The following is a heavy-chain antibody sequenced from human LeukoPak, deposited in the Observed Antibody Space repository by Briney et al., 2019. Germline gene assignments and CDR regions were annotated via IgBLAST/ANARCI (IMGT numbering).Heavy chain of an antibody. D-gene: IGHD6-6*01. CDR1: GFTFNSYA. CDR2: ISGSGGST. J-gene: IGHJ4*02. Sequence: GGSLRLSCAASGFTFNSYAMSWVRQAPGRGLEWVSTISGSGGSTYYADSVKGRFTISRDNSKNTLYLQMNSLRAEDTAVYYCAKDHQNQLVPLDYWGQGTLVTVSS. CDR3: AKDHQNQLVPLDY. V-gene: IGHV3-23*01.